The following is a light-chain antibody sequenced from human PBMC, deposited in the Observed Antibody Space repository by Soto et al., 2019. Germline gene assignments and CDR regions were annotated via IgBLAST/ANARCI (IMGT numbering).Light chain of an antibody. V-gene: IGKV3-15*01. Sequence: EIVMTQSPATLSLSPGEGATLSCRASQSVISDLVWYHQKPGQAPRLLIYSASTRATGIPARFSGSGSGTDFTLTINSLQSEDFAVYYCQQYNNWPRTFGQGTKVEI. CDR2: SAS. J-gene: IGKJ1*01. CDR1: QSVISD. CDR3: QQYNNWPRT.